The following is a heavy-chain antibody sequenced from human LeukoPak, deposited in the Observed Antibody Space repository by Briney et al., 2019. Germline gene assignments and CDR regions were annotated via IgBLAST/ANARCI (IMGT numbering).Heavy chain of an antibody. CDR2: IKRDGSQK. CDR3: ARVAEAAAFDS. CDR1: GFTFSSNW. V-gene: IGHV3-7*01. Sequence: PGGSLRLSCAASGFTFSSNWMSWVRQAPGKGLEWLANIKRDGSQKYYVDSVKGRFTISRDNAKNSLYLQMNSLRAEDTAVYYCARVAEAAAFDSWGQGTLVTVSS. J-gene: IGHJ4*02. D-gene: IGHD6-13*01.